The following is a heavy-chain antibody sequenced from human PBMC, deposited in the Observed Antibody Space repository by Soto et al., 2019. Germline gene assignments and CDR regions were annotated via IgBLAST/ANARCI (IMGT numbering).Heavy chain of an antibody. Sequence: EVQLVESGGNLAQPGGSLRLSCRASGFTFSGYDMHWVRQLTNGGLEWVSVVGTAGDTYYSDSEKSRFTISRDNGVNSVYHQMSDLGVEDTAVYYCARAIRFGGYYFDYWGQGDPVIVSS. CDR1: GFTFSGYD. CDR2: VGTAGDT. V-gene: IGHV3-13*01. CDR3: ARAIRFGGYYFDY. D-gene: IGHD3-10*01. J-gene: IGHJ4*02.